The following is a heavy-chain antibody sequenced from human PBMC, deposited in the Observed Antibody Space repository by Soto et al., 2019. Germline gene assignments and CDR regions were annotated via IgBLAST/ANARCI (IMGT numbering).Heavy chain of an antibody. J-gene: IGHJ3*01. CDR2: IIPMLPVT. V-gene: IGHV1-69*02. CDR1: GGTFNTYT. D-gene: IGHD2-2*01. CDR3: SIGSWSAETFDV. Sequence: QVHLIQSGAEVKKPGSSVKVSCKAAGGTFNTYTLFWVRQAPGHGLEWMGRIIPMLPVTNSAQKFQVRLTLAAHKSTGTAFMELTRLTSDDTAVYYCSIGSWSAETFDVWSQGTMVTVSS.